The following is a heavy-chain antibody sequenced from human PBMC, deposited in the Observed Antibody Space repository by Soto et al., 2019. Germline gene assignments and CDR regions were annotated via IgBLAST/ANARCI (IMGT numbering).Heavy chain of an antibody. CDR3: ASAFSSGWLYFDF. CDR2: ISFGGNT. J-gene: IGHJ4*02. D-gene: IGHD6-25*01. V-gene: IGHV4-59*08. Sequence: SETLSLTCTVSGGSISNYYWGWIRQPPGKGLEWIGYISFGGNTNYNSSLKSRVTMSVDASKNQFSLKLTSVTAADTAVYYCASAFSSGWLYFDFWGQGTLVTVSS. CDR1: GGSISNYY.